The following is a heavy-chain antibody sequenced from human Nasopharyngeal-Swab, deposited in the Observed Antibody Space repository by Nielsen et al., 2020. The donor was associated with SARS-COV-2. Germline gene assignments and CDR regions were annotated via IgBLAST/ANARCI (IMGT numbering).Heavy chain of an antibody. CDR2: ISWSSGTI. V-gene: IGHV3-9*01. D-gene: IGHD3-22*01. J-gene: IGHJ5*02. Sequence: SLKISCAASGFIFDDYAMHWVRQAPGKGLEWVSSISWSSGTIGYADSVKGRFTISRDNGKKSLYLQMGSLRAEDTAVYYCARKGLYDSSGYPFDPWGQGTLVTVSS. CDR1: GFIFDDYA. CDR3: ARKGLYDSSGYPFDP.